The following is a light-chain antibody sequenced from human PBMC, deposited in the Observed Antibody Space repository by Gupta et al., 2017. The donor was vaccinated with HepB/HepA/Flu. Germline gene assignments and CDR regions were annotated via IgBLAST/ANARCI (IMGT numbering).Light chain of an antibody. CDR2: GAS. J-gene: IGKJ1*01. CDR1: QSFSSN. V-gene: IGKV3-15*01. CDR3: QHENNWPRT. Sequence: ELVMTQSPAPLSVSPGERANLSCRASQSFSSNLAWYQQKPGQAPRLLIYGASTRATGIPARFSGSGSVTXFTLTIXSLQSEDFAVYYCQHENNWPRTFGXGTKVEIK.